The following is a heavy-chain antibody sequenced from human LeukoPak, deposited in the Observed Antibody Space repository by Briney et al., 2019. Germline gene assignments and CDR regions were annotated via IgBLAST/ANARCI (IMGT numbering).Heavy chain of an antibody. Sequence: PGGSLRLSCAASGFTFDDYGMSWVRQAPGKGLEWVSGINWNGGSTGYADSVKGRLTISRDNAKNSLYLQMNSLRAEDTALYYCARLAYPEYSSTWRHFDYWAREPWSPSPQ. CDR2: INWNGGST. V-gene: IGHV3-20*04. J-gene: IGHJ4*02. CDR1: GFTFDDYG. D-gene: IGHD6-13*01. CDR3: ARLAYPEYSSTWRHFDY.